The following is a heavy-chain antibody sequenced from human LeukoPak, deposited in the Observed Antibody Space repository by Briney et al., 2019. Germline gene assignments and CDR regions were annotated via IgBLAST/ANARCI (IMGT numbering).Heavy chain of an antibody. J-gene: IGHJ5*02. Sequence: SQTLSLTCDISGDSVSANSAAWNWIRQSPSRGLEWLGRTYYRSKWYNDYAVSVKSRITINPDTSKNQFSLQLSSVTPEDTAAYYCARENKDSSTWYYNWFDPWGPGTLVTVSS. CDR2: TYYRSKWYN. CDR1: GDSVSANSAA. CDR3: ARENKDSSTWYYNWFDP. D-gene: IGHD6-13*01. V-gene: IGHV6-1*01.